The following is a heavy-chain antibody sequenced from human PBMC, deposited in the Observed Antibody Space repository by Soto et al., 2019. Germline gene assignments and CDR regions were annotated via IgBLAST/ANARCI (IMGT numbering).Heavy chain of an antibody. V-gene: IGHV3-9*01. Sequence: GGSLRLSCAASGFTFDDYAMHWVRQAPGKGLEWVSGISWNSGSIGYADSVKGRFTISRDNAKNSLYLQMNSLRAEDTALYYCAKGDSSGLQNSDYWGQGTLVTVSS. J-gene: IGHJ4*02. CDR3: AKGDSSGLQNSDY. CDR2: ISWNSGSI. CDR1: GFTFDDYA. D-gene: IGHD6-19*01.